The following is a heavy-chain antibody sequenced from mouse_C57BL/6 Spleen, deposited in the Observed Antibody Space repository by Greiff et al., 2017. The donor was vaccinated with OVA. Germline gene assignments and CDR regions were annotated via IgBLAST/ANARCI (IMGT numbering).Heavy chain of an antibody. Sequence: EVHLVESEGGLVQPGSSMKLSCTASGFTFSDYYMAWVRQVPEKGLEWVANINYDGSSTYYLDSLKSRFIISRDNAKNILYLQMSSLKSEDTATYYCARDRMGLAFDYWGQGTTLTVSS. J-gene: IGHJ2*01. CDR3: ARDRMGLAFDY. D-gene: IGHD4-1*01. CDR1: GFTFSDYY. V-gene: IGHV5-16*01. CDR2: INYDGSST.